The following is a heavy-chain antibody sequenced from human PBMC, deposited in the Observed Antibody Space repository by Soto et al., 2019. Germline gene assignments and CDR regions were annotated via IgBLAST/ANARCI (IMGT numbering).Heavy chain of an antibody. CDR1: GYTFTSYG. D-gene: IGHD3-22*01. J-gene: IGHJ5*02. CDR2: ISAYNGNT. V-gene: IGHV1-18*01. Sequence: ASVKVSCKASGYTFTSYGISWVRQAPGQGLEWMGWISAYNGNTNYAQKLQGRVTMTTDTSTSTAYMELRSLRSDDTAVYYCARSEYYYDSSGYRQPWGQGTLVTVSS. CDR3: ARSEYYYDSSGYRQP.